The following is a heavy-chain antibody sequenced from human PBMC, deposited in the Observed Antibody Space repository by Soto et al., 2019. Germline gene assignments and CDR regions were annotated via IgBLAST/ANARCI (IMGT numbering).Heavy chain of an antibody. Sequence: PGGSLRLSCAASGFTFSSYGMHWVRQAPGKGLEWVAVISYDGSNKYYADSVKGRFTISRDNSKNTLYLQMNSLRAEDTAVYYCAKDVVVGATTGLGDYYYYCGMDVWGQGTTVTVSS. D-gene: IGHD1-26*01. J-gene: IGHJ6*02. CDR2: ISYDGSNK. V-gene: IGHV3-30*18. CDR3: AKDVVVGATTGLGDYYYYCGMDV. CDR1: GFTFSSYG.